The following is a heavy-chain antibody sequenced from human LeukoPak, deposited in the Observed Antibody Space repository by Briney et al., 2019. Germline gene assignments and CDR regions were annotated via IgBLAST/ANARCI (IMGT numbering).Heavy chain of an antibody. CDR3: ARGVRSSPSWFDP. CDR2: ISSSSSYI. Sequence: PGRSLRLSCAASGFTFSSYSMNWVRQAPGKGLEWVSSISSSSSYIYYADSVKGRFTISRDNAKNSLYLQMNSLRAEDTAVYYCARGVRSSPSWFDPWGQGTLVTVSS. CDR1: GFTFSSYS. J-gene: IGHJ5*02. V-gene: IGHV3-21*01. D-gene: IGHD6-6*01.